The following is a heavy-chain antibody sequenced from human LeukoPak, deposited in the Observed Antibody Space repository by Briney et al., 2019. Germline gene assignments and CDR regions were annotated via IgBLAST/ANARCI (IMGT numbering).Heavy chain of an antibody. CDR2: ISSSSSYI. Sequence: GGSLRLFCALSGLPFCSYSMHGAPQAPGKGLECVSSISSSSSYIYYAVSVKGRFTISRDNAKNSLDLQMNSLRGEDTAVYYCARVRLWGQGTLVTVSS. J-gene: IGHJ4*02. V-gene: IGHV3-21*01. CDR3: ARVRL. CDR1: GLPFCSYS.